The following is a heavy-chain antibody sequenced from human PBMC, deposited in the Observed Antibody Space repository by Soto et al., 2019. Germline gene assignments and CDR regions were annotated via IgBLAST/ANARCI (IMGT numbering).Heavy chain of an antibody. V-gene: IGHV5-51*01. CDR2: IHPGDSDT. CDR3: VRQGLNRMSPVPATSDY. CDR1: GYIFSNYW. J-gene: IGHJ4*02. Sequence: GESLKISCKGSGYIFSNYWIAWVRQMPGKGLEWMGIIHPGDSDTRYTPSFHGQVTISVDRSTSTAYLQWSSLEASDTAIYYCVRQGLNRMSPVPATSDYWGQGTQVTVSS. D-gene: IGHD2-15*01.